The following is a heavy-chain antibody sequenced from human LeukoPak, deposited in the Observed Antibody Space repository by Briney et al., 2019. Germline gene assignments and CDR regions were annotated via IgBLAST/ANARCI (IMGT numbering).Heavy chain of an antibody. CDR2: IKHDGSEA. J-gene: IGHJ4*02. V-gene: IGHV3-7*01. Sequence: PGGSLRLSCVASGFTFSSYWMSWVRQPPGKGLEWVANIKHDGSEAYYVASVKGRFTISKDNARNSVFLQMNSLRTEDTATYYCVKGRGGYVNHKPFDYWGQGTLVTVSS. CDR3: VKGRGGYVNHKPFDY. CDR1: GFTFSSYW. D-gene: IGHD5-12*01.